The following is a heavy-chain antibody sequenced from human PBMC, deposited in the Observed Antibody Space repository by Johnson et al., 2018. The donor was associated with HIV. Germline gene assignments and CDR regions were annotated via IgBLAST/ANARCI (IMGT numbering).Heavy chain of an antibody. CDR2: ISYDGSIK. Sequence: VESGGGLIQRGGSLRLSCVASDFSVSKNYMSWVRQAPGKGLEWVAVISYDGSIKYFADSVKGRFTISRDNSKNTLHLQMNSLRPEDTAVYYCARNSGNGLVLRGDAFDMWGQGTMVTVSS. CDR1: DFSVSKNY. V-gene: IGHV3-30-3*01. J-gene: IGHJ3*02. CDR3: ARNSGNGLVLRGDAFDM. D-gene: IGHD3-3*01.